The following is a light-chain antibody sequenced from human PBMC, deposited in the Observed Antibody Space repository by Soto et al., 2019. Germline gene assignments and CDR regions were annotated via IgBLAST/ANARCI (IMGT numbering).Light chain of an antibody. CDR1: SSDVGGYNY. CDR2: DVT. J-gene: IGLJ2*01. Sequence: QSVLTQPRSVSGSPGQSVAISCTGTSSDVGGYNYVSWYQQHPGKAPKLIIYDVTKRPSGVPDRFSGSSSGNTASLTISGLQAEDEADYYCCSYAGGYTHAVFGGGTKGTV. V-gene: IGLV2-11*01. CDR3: CSYAGGYTHAV.